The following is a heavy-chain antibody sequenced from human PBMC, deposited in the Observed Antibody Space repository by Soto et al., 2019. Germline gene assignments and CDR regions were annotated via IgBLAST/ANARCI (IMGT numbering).Heavy chain of an antibody. CDR3: ARGATYSGSYHDAFDI. V-gene: IGHV1-18*01. CDR1: GYTFTSYG. CDR2: ISAYNGNT. D-gene: IGHD1-26*01. Sequence: ASVKVSCKASGYTFTSYGISWVRQAPGQGLEWMGWISAYNGNTNYAQKLQGRVTMTTDTSTSTAYMELRSLRSEGTAVYYCARGATYSGSYHDAFDIWGQGTMVTVSS. J-gene: IGHJ3*02.